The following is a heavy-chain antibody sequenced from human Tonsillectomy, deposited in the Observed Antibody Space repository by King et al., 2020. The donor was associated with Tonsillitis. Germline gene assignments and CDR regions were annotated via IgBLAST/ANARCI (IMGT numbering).Heavy chain of an antibody. D-gene: IGHD5-18*01. CDR1: GYTYTSYY. J-gene: IGHJ4*02. V-gene: IGHV1-46*01. CDR2: INPSDGST. CDR3: ARADGHSYGLVGDY. Sequence: QLVQSGAEVKKPGASVKVSCKASGYTYTSYYMHWVRQAPGQGLEWMGIINPSDGSTSYAQKIQGRVAMTRDTSTSTVYMELSSLRSEDTAVYYCARADGHSYGLVGDYWGQGTLVTVSS.